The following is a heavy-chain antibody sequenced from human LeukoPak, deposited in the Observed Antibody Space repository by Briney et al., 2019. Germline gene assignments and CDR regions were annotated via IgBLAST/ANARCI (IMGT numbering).Heavy chain of an antibody. CDR1: GFTFSIYA. CDR3: AKYRDVTSKGSGLGS. D-gene: IGHD4-17*01. J-gene: IGHJ5*01. V-gene: IGHV3-23*01. Sequence: PGGSLRLSCAASGFTFSIYAMSWGRQAPGKGLEWVSAISGNGGSTYYTDSVKGRFTISRDNSRNTLYVQMPRLKAEDTAVYYCAKYRDVTSKGSGLGSLGQGTLVTVSS. CDR2: ISGNGGST.